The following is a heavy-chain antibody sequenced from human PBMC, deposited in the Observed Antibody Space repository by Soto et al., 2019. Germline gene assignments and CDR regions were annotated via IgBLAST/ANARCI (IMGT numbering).Heavy chain of an antibody. CDR1: GGSISSSSYS. J-gene: IGHJ4*02. CDR2: MYYGVNT. V-gene: IGHV4-39*01. CDR3: VKLHYYDSSGYITDY. D-gene: IGHD3-22*01. Sequence: PSETLSLTCIVSGGSISSSSYSWAWIRQPPGKGLEWIGTMYYGVNTYYNPSLESRVTISVDTPKNQFSLRLSSLRAEDTAVYYCVKLHYYDSSGYITDYWGQGTLVTVSS.